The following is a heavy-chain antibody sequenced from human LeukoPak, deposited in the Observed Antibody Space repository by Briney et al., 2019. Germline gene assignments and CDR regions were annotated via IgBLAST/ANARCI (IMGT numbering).Heavy chain of an antibody. Sequence: GESLKISCKGSGYSFTSYWIGWVRQMPGKGREWMGIIYPGDSDTRYSPSFQGQVTISADKSISTAYLQWSSLKASDTAMYYCARLKQQLVRGRYFDYWGQGTLVSVSS. CDR3: ARLKQQLVRGRYFDY. D-gene: IGHD6-13*01. V-gene: IGHV5-51*01. J-gene: IGHJ4*02. CDR2: IYPGDSDT. CDR1: GYSFTSYW.